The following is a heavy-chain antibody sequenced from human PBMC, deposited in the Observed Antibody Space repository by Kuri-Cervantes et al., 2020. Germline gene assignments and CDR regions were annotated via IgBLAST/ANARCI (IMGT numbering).Heavy chain of an antibody. V-gene: IGHV3-23*01. J-gene: IGHJ4*02. D-gene: IGHD3-16*02. CDR3: ARDSIEDYYDYVWGSYRYSELDY. CDR1: GFTFSSCA. CDR2: ISGSGGTT. Sequence: GESLKISCAASGFTFSSCALSWVRRAPGKGLEWVSAISGSGGTTYYADSVKGRFTISRDNSKNTLYLQMNSLRDEDTAVYYCARDSIEDYYDYVWGSYRYSELDYWGQGTLVTVSS.